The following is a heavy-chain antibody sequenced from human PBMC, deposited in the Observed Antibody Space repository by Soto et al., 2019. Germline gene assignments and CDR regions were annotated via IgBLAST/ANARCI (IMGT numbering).Heavy chain of an antibody. CDR1: GGSISSGGYY. CDR2: IYYSGST. D-gene: IGHD6-13*01. CDR3: ARGAAAGRNY. V-gene: IGHV4-31*03. Sequence: SETLSLTCTVSGGSISSGGYYWSWIRQHPGKGLEWIGYIYYSGSTYYNPSLKSRVTISVDTSKNQFSLKLSSVTAADTAVYYCARGAAAGRNYWGQGTLVTVSS. J-gene: IGHJ4*02.